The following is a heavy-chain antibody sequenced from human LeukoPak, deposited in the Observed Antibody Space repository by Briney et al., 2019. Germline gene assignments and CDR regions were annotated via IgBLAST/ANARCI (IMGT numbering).Heavy chain of an antibody. V-gene: IGHV3-33*01. CDR1: GFTFSSYG. CDR3: ARDPSRDYGDYAP. CDR2: IWYDGSNK. J-gene: IGHJ4*02. Sequence: GGSLRLSCAASGFTFSSYGMHWVRQAPGKGLEWVAVIWYDGSNKYYADSVKGRFTISRDNSKNTLYLQMNSLRAEDTAVYYCARDPSRDYGDYAPWGQGTLVTVSS. D-gene: IGHD4-17*01.